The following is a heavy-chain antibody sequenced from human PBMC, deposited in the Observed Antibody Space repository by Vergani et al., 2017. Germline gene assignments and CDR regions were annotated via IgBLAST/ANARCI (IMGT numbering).Heavy chain of an antibody. CDR2: LSASDRRT. J-gene: IGHJ3*02. CDR1: GFTFSDYY. V-gene: IGHV3-11*05. CDR3: AKVGRSEVAGTFGAFDI. Sequence: QVQLVESGGGLVKPGGSLRLSCAASGFTFSDYYMNWIRQAPGKGLEWVSTLSASDRRTHYADSVKGRFTISRDISKNTLFLHMNSLRPEDTAVYYCAKVGRSEVAGTFGAFDIWGQGTMVTVSS. D-gene: IGHD6-19*01.